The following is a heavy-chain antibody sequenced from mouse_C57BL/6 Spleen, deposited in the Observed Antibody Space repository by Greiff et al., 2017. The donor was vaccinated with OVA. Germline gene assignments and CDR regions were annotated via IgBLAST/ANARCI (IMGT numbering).Heavy chain of an antibody. V-gene: IGHV1-74*01. CDR2: IHPSDSDT. D-gene: IGHD3-3*01. CDR1: GYTFTSYW. CDR3: AIGLPSYAMDY. Sequence: QVQLQQPGAELVKPGASVKVSCKASGYTFTSYWMHWVKQRPGQGLEWIGRIHPSDSDTNYNQKFKGKATLTVDKSSSTADMQLSSLTSEDSAVSYCAIGLPSYAMDYWGQGTSVTVSS. J-gene: IGHJ4*01.